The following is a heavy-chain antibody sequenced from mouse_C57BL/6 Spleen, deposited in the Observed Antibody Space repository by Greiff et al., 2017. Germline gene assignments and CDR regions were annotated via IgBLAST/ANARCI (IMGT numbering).Heavy chain of an antibody. CDR2: IYPSDSET. J-gene: IGHJ4*01. CDR3: ARRDGYWAMDY. CDR1: GYTFTSYW. Sequence: VQLQQPGAELVRPGSSVKLSCKASGYTFTSYWMDWVKQRPGQGLEWIGNIYPSDSETHYNQKFKDKATLSVDKSSSTAHMQLSSLTSEDSAVYYCARRDGYWAMDYWGQGTSVTVSS. D-gene: IGHD2-3*01. V-gene: IGHV1-61*01.